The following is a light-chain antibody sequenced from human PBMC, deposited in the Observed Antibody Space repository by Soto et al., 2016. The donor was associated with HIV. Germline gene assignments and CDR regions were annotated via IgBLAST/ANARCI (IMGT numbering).Light chain of an antibody. CDR1: NIGSLS. Sequence: SYELTQPPSVSVAPGETATISCGGSNIGSLSVHWYQQKPGQAPVLVVYDNDDRPSGIPERFSGSNSGNTATLTISRVEVGDEADYSCQVWHSKTDPYVFGTGTKVTV. J-gene: IGLJ1*01. CDR3: QVWHSKTDPYV. V-gene: IGLV3-21*02. CDR2: DND.